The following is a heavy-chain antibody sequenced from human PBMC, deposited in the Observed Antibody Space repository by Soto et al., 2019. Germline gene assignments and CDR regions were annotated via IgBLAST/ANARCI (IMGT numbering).Heavy chain of an antibody. V-gene: IGHV3-48*02. J-gene: IGHJ6*02. D-gene: IGHD1-26*01. Sequence: GGSLRLSCAASGFTFSSYSMNWVRQAPGKGLEWVSYISSSSSTIYYADSVKGRFTISRDNAKNSLYLQMNSLRDEDTAVYYCARYPEWELRDYYYYGMDVWGQGTTVTVSS. CDR3: ARYPEWELRDYYYYGMDV. CDR2: ISSSSSTI. CDR1: GFTFSSYS.